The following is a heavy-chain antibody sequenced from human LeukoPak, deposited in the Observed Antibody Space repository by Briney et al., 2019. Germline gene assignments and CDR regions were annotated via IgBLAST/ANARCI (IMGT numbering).Heavy chain of an antibody. CDR1: GGSISSYY. CDR3: LRDWYGSGSYWQIRESYFDY. Sequence: LTCTVSGGSISSYYWSWVRQAPGKGLEWVGRIKSKNDGGTTDYAAPVKGRFTISRDDSKNTLYLQMNSLTTEDTAVYYCLRDWYGSGSYWQIRESYFDYWGQGTLV. CDR2: IKSKNDGGTT. V-gene: IGHV3-15*01. J-gene: IGHJ4*02. D-gene: IGHD3-10*01.